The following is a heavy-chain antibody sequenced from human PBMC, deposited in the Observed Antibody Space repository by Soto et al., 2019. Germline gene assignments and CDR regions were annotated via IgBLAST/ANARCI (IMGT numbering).Heavy chain of an antibody. CDR1: GGSISIGGYY. V-gene: IGHV4-31*03. CDR3: ARVVVVAADPDWFDP. J-gene: IGHJ5*02. Sequence: SETLSLTCTVSGGSISIGGYYWSCIRQHPGKGLEWIGYIYYSGSTYYNPSLKSRVTISVDTSKNQFSLKLSSVTAADTAVYYCARVVVVAADPDWFDPWGQGTLVTVSS. CDR2: IYYSGST. D-gene: IGHD2-15*01.